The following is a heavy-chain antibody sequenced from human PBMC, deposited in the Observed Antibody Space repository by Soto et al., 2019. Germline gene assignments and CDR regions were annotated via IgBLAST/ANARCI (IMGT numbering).Heavy chain of an antibody. CDR1: RGSISSGTNY. V-gene: IGHV4-39*01. D-gene: IGHD6-25*01. CDR3: ARHEAGWYFDS. Sequence: QLQLQESGPGLVKPTETLSLTCTVSRGSISSGTNYWAWIRQPPGKGLEWIANIYYSGSTFYNPSLKRRVTISLDTSKNQCSLKLRSVTAADTAVYYCARHEAGWYFDSWGQGTLVTVSS. CDR2: IYYSGST. J-gene: IGHJ4*02.